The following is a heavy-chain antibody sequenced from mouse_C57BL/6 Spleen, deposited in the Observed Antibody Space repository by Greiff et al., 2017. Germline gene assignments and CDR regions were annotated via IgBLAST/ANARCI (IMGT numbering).Heavy chain of an antibody. V-gene: IGHV1-22*01. Sequence: EVQLQQSGPELVKPGASVKMSCKASGYTFTDYNMHWVKQSHGKSLEWIGYINPNNGGTSYNQKFKGKATLTVNKSSSTAYMELRSLTSEDSAVYYCARGGLRPRYFDYWGQGTTLTVSS. CDR2: INPNNGGT. J-gene: IGHJ2*01. D-gene: IGHD2-4*01. CDR1: GYTFTDYN. CDR3: ARGGLRPRYFDY.